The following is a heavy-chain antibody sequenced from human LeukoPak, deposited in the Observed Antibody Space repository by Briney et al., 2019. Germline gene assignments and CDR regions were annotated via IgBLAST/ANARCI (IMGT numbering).Heavy chain of an antibody. CDR3: AREAYCSSTSCYFDY. V-gene: IGHV3-33*01. D-gene: IGHD2-2*01. CDR1: GFTFSSYG. CDR2: IWYDGSNK. Sequence: PGGSLRLSCAASGFTFSSYGMHWVRQAPGKGLGWVAVIWYDGSNKYYADSVKGRFTISRDNSKNTLYLQMNSLRAEDTAVYYCAREAYCSSTSCYFDYWGQGTLVTVSS. J-gene: IGHJ4*02.